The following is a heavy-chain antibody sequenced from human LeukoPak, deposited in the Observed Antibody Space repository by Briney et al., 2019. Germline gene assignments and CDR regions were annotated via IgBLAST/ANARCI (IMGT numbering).Heavy chain of an antibody. CDR2: IIPIFGTA. Sequence: GASVKVSCKASGGTFSSYAISWVRQAPGQGLEWVGGIIPIFGTANYAQKFQGRVTITADESTSTAYMELSSLRSEDTAVYYCARGGPYYYDSTKTFDYWGQGTLVTVSS. V-gene: IGHV1-69*13. CDR3: ARGGPYYYDSTKTFDY. J-gene: IGHJ4*02. CDR1: GGTFSSYA. D-gene: IGHD3-22*01.